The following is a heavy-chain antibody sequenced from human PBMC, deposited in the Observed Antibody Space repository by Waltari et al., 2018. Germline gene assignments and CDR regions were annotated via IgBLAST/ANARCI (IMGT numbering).Heavy chain of an antibody. J-gene: IGHJ4*02. CDR1: GFTFRSYV. CDR3: AKDLDGALAGDY. V-gene: IGHV3-23*01. CDR2: IGASGDI. D-gene: IGHD6-19*01. Sequence: EVQLLDSGGGLVQPGGSLRLSCAASGFTFRSYVLSWGRQAPGKGLEWVSTIGASGDIYYADSVKGRFTISRDNSKNTLYLQMNSLRADDTAIYFCAKDLDGALAGDYWGQGTLVTVSS.